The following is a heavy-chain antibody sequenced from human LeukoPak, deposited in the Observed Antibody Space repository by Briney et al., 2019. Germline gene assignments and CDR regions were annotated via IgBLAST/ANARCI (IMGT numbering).Heavy chain of an antibody. CDR2: IYYSGST. CDR1: GGSISSGDYY. D-gene: IGHD2-15*01. J-gene: IGHJ6*04. CDR3: AREPLVVVAATRYYYYGMDV. V-gene: IGHV4-30-4*01. Sequence: PSQTLSLTCTVSGGSISSGDYYWSWIRQPPGKGLEWIGYIYYSGSTYYNPSLKSRVTISVDTSKNQFSLKLSSVTAADTAVYYCAREPLVVVAATRYYYYGMDVWGKGTTVTVSS.